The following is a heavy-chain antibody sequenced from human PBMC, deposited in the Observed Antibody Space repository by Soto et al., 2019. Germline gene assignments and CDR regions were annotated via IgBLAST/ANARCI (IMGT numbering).Heavy chain of an antibody. J-gene: IGHJ5*02. D-gene: IGHD6-19*01. Sequence: QVQLVESGGGVVQPGGSLRLSCAASGFTFSSYGMHWVRQAPGKGLEWVAVISYDGSNKYYADSVKGRFTISRDNSKNTLYLQMNSLRAEDTAVYYCAKTSSGLSVWFDPWGQGTLVTVSS. CDR1: GFTFSSYG. CDR3: AKTSSGLSVWFDP. CDR2: ISYDGSNK. V-gene: IGHV3-30*18.